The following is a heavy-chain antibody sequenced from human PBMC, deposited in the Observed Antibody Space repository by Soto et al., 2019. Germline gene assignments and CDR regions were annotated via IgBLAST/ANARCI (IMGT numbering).Heavy chain of an antibody. Sequence: QVQLVQSGTEVKKPGSSVTVSCKASGGPYGKYSISWVRQAPGQGLEWMGRIIPIFDITNYAQKLQGRVTFTADKSTSTVYMDLSSLRSDDTAVYYCARSLLGDYYDSDGLDNWGQGTLVTVSS. CDR2: IIPIFDIT. V-gene: IGHV1-69*02. CDR3: ARSLLGDYYDSDGLDN. J-gene: IGHJ4*02. CDR1: GGPYGKYS. D-gene: IGHD3-22*01.